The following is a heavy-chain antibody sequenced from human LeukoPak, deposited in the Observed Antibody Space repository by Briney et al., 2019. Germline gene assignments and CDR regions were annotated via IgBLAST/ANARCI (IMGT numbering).Heavy chain of an antibody. Sequence: PGGSLRLSCAASGFTFSSYAMSWVRQAPGKGLEWVSAISGSGGSTYYADSVKGRFTISRDNSKNTLYLQMNSLRAEDTAVYYCAKGGYCSGGSCYSFGPNYWGQGTLVTVSS. J-gene: IGHJ4*02. V-gene: IGHV3-23*01. CDR2: ISGSGGST. D-gene: IGHD2-15*01. CDR1: GFTFSSYA. CDR3: AKGGYCSGGSCYSFGPNY.